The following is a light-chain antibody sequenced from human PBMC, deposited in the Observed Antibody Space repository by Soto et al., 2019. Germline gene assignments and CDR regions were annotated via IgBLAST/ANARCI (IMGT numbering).Light chain of an antibody. V-gene: IGKV3-15*01. CDR2: ATS. Sequence: EIVLPQSPATLAVSPGERATLSCRASQSVGNNFAWYQQEPGQAPRLLIFATSTRATGVPARFSGSGSGTELTLTISSLQSEDFAVYYGQHYGDWPLTFGGGAKVEIE. CDR3: QHYGDWPLT. J-gene: IGKJ4*01. CDR1: QSVGNN.